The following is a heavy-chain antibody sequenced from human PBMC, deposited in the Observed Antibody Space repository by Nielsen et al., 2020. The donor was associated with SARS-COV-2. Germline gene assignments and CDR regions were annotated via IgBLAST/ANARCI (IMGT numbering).Heavy chain of an antibody. J-gene: IGHJ3*02. V-gene: IGHV1-24*01. D-gene: IGHD6-13*01. CDR1: GYTFTGYY. CDR3: ARSSSSWDDAFDI. Sequence: ASVKVSCKASGYTFTGYYMHWVRQAPGKGLEWMGGFDPEDGETIYAQKFQGRVTMTEDTSTDTAYMELSSLRSEDTAVYYCARSSSSWDDAFDIWGQGTMVTVSS. CDR2: FDPEDGET.